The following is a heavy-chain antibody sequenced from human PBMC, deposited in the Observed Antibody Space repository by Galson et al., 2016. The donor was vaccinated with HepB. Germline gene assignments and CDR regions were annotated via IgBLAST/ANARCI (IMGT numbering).Heavy chain of an antibody. Sequence: SVKVSCKASGYTFSSHYTHWVQQAPGQGLEWLGAMNPPSGRTSYAQKFQGRVAMTRDTSTSTVYMELTSLTANDTAIYYCARDSSDWSLPGGLYGMDVWGRGTTVTVSS. CDR2: MNPPSGRT. J-gene: IGHJ6*02. V-gene: IGHV1-46*01. CDR1: GYTFSSHY. CDR3: ARDSSDWSLPGGLYGMDV. D-gene: IGHD6-19*01.